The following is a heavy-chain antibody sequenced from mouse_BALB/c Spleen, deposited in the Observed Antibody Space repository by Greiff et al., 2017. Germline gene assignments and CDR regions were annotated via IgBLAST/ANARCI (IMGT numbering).Heavy chain of an antibody. J-gene: IGHJ2*01. CDR2: INPSTGYT. V-gene: IGHV1-7*01. D-gene: IGHD1-2*01. CDR3: ATGYGYAPYYFDY. Sequence: QVQLQQSGAELAKPGASVKMSCKASGYTFTSYWMHWVKQRPGQGLEWIGYINPSTGYTEYNQKFKDKATLTADKSSSTAYMQLSSLTSEDSAVYYCATGYGYAPYYFDYWGQGTTLTVSA. CDR1: GYTFTSYW.